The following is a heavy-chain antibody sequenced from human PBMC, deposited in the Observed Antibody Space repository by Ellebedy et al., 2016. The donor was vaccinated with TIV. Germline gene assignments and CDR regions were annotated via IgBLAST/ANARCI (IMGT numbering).Heavy chain of an antibody. D-gene: IGHD4-17*01. V-gene: IGHV3-11*06. Sequence: GRFTISRDNTMNSLYLQMNSLRAEDTAVYYCARVTTLATGTGYYFDYWGQGTLVTVSS. CDR3: ARVTTLATGTGYYFDY. J-gene: IGHJ4*02.